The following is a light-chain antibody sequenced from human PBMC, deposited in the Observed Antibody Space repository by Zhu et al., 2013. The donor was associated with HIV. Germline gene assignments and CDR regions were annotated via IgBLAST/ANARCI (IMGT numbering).Light chain of an antibody. CDR1: QSLPSTY. V-gene: IGKV3-20*01. J-gene: IGKJ5*01. CDR2: GAS. Sequence: EVVLTQSPGTLSLSPGEGATLSCRASQSLPSTYLAWYQQKPGRAPRLLIYGASNRATGVPDRFSGSGSGTDFTLTISRLEPEDSAMYYCQQYGTSVTFGQGARLEIK. CDR3: QQYGTSVT.